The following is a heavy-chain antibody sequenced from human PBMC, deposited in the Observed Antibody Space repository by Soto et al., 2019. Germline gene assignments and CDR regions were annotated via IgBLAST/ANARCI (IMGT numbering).Heavy chain of an antibody. CDR3: VKDNNWDDPG. CDR1: GGSISSGGYY. Sequence: SETLSLTCTVSGGSISSGGYYWSWIRQHPGKGLEWIGYIYYSGSTYYNPSLKSRVTISVDTSKNTLYLQMNSLRAEDTAIYYCVKDNNWDDPGWGRGTLVTVSS. D-gene: IGHD1-1*01. J-gene: IGHJ4*02. V-gene: IGHV4-31*03. CDR2: IYYSGST.